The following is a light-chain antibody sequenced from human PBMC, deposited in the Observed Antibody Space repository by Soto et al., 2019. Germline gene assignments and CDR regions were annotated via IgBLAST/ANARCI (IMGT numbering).Light chain of an antibody. CDR1: SSDVGRYNY. CDR2: DVN. CDR3: SSFTASRTFV. J-gene: IGLJ1*01. V-gene: IGLV2-14*03. Sequence: QSALAQPASVSGSRGQSITISCTGTSSDVGRYNYVSWFQQHTGKVPKLIIYDVNTWPSGVSDRFSGSKSGNTASLTISGLQPEDEAAYYSSSFTASRTFVFGTGTKLTVL.